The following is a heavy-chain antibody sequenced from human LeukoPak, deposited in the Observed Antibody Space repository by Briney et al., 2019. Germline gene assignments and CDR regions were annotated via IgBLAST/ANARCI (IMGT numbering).Heavy chain of an antibody. CDR2: INPSGGST. D-gene: IGHD3-22*01. CDR1: GYTFTSYY. CDR3: ARGGRAYYYDSSGLMDFDY. J-gene: IGHJ4*02. V-gene: IGHV1-46*01. Sequence: ASVKVSCKASGYTFTSYYMHWVRQAPGQGLEWMGIINPSGGSTSYAQKFQGRVTMTRDMSTSTVYMELSSLRSEDTAVYYCARGGRAYYYDSSGLMDFDYWGQGTLVTVSS.